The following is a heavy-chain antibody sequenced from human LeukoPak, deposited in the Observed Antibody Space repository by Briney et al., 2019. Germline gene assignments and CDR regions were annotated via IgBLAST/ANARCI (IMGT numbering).Heavy chain of an antibody. D-gene: IGHD2-21*02. CDR3: ARRDLDAFDI. CDR1: GYTFTSYY. J-gene: IGHJ3*02. CDR2: INPSGGST. Sequence: GASVKVSCKASGYTFTSYYMHWVRQAPGQGLEWMGIINPSGGSTSYAQKFQGRVAMTRDTSTSTVYMELSSLRLEDTAVYYCARRDLDAFDIWGQGTMVTVSS. V-gene: IGHV1-46*01.